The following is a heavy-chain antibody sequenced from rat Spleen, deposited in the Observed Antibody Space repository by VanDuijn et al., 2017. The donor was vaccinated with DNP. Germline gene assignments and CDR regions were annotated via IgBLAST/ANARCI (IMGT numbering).Heavy chain of an antibody. CDR1: GFTFSDFH. J-gene: IGHJ4*01. V-gene: IGHV5-7*01. Sequence: EVQLVESGGGLVQPGRSLKLSCAASGFTFSDFHMAWVRQAPTKGLEWVATISYDGRGTSYRDSVKGRFTISRDNAKSTLYLQMDSLRSEDTATYYCARHEGRVWGWMDAWGQGTSVTVSS. D-gene: IGHD1-4*01. CDR3: ARHEGRVWGWMDA. CDR2: ISYDGRGT.